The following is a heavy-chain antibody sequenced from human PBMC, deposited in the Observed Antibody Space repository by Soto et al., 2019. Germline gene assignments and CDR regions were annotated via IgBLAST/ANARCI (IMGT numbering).Heavy chain of an antibody. Sequence: QVQLVESGGGVVQPGRSLRLSCAASGFTFSSYGMHWVRQAPGKGLEWVAVIWYDGSNKYYADSVKGRFTISRDNSKNTLYLKMTSLRAEDTAVYYWARDRWVRGVMIYYYNYGMDVWGQGTTVTVSS. D-gene: IGHD3-10*01. CDR1: GFTFSSYG. V-gene: IGHV3-33*01. J-gene: IGHJ6*02. CDR3: ARDRWVRGVMIYYYNYGMDV. CDR2: IWYDGSNK.